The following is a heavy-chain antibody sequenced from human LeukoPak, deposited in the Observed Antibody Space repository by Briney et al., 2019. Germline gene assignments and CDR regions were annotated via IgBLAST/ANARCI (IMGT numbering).Heavy chain of an antibody. D-gene: IGHD5-18*01. J-gene: IGHJ4*02. Sequence: GGSLRLSCAASGFTVSSNYMNWVRQAPGKGLEWVSVIYDGGSTDYADSVKGRFAISRDNSKNMLYLQMNSLRAEDTAVYYCARGYSYGYIRYWGQGTLVTVSS. CDR3: ARGYSYGYIRY. V-gene: IGHV3-66*01. CDR1: GFTVSSNY. CDR2: IYDGGST.